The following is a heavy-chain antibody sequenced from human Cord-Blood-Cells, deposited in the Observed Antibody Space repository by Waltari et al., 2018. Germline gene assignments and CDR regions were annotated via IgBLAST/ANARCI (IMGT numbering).Heavy chain of an antibody. CDR1: GFTFSSYW. CDR2: IKQDGSDK. V-gene: IGHV3-7*01. CDR3: ASGWELLDY. J-gene: IGHJ4*02. Sequence: EVQLVESGGGLVQPGGSLRRSCAASGFTFSSYWMSWVRTAPGKGLEWVANIKQDGSDKYYVDSVKGRFTISRDNAKNSLYRQMNSLRAEDTAVYYCASGWELLDYWGQGTLVTVSS. D-gene: IGHD1-26*01.